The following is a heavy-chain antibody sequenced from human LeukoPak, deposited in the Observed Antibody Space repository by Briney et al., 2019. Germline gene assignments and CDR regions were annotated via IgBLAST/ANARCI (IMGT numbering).Heavy chain of an antibody. CDR1: GYTFTGYC. CDR3: ARREATSLGTFDY. D-gene: IGHD3-16*01. V-gene: IGHV1-2*02. J-gene: IGHJ4*02. Sequence: GASVKVSCKASGYTFTGYCMHWVRQAPGQGLEWMGWINPNRGGTNYAQKFQGRVTMTRDTSISTAYMELSRLRSDDTAVYYCARREATSLGTFDYWGQGTLVTVSS. CDR2: INPNRGGT.